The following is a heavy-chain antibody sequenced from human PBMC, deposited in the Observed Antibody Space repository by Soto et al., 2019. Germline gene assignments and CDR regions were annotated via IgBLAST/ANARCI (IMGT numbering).Heavy chain of an antibody. CDR2: ISYDGSNK. D-gene: IGHD6-13*01. CDR3: AKESRSSSWLHEPPSPFDY. Sequence: QVQLVEAGGGVVQPGRSLRLSCAASGFTFSSYGMHWVRQAPGKGLERVAVISYDGSNKYYADSVKGRFTISRDNSKNTLYLHMNSLRAEDTAVYYCAKESRSSSWLHEPPSPFDYWGQGTMVTVSS. V-gene: IGHV3-30*18. J-gene: IGHJ4*02. CDR1: GFTFSSYG.